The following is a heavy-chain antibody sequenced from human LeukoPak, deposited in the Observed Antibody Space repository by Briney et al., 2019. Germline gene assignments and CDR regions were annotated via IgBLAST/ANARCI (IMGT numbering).Heavy chain of an antibody. V-gene: IGHV4-38-2*02. CDR2: IHHSGVT. CDR1: GYSISSGYY. CDR3: ARYTANTAGYSFDF. J-gene: IGHJ4*02. Sequence: SETLSLTCTVSGYSISSGYYWSWIRQPPGKGLEWIATIHHSGVTYYSPSLKSRVTMSVDTSKNQFSLKLGSVTAAGTAVYYCARYTANTAGYSFDFWGQGALVTVSS. D-gene: IGHD3-22*01.